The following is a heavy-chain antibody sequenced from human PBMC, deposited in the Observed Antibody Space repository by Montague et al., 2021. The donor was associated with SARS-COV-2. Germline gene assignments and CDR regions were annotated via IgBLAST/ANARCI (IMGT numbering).Heavy chain of an antibody. D-gene: IGHD5-24*01. CDR1: GYNFNDYG. J-gene: IGHJ6*02. Sequence: SVKVSCKASGYNFNDYGITWVRRAPGQGLEWLGWISPYNVNTYYGQNFQGRVTLSADASTRTVYMELRSLSSADTAVYYCGRSNWRYFYYGVDVWGQGTMVTVSS. CDR2: ISPYNVNT. V-gene: IGHV1-18*01. CDR3: GRSNWRYFYYGVDV.